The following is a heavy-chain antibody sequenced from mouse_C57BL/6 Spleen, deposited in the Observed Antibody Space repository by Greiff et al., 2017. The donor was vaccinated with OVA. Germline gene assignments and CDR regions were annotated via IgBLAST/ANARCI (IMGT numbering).Heavy chain of an antibody. D-gene: IGHD1-1*01. J-gene: IGHJ2*01. Sequence: EVHLVESGGGLVKPGGSLKLFCAASGFTFSDYGMHWVRQAPEKGLEWVAYISSGSSTIYYADTVKGRFTISRDNAKNTLFLQMTSLRSEDTAMYYCARDYGSPGLDYWGQGTTLTVSS. CDR3: ARDYGSPGLDY. CDR2: ISSGSSTI. CDR1: GFTFSDYG. V-gene: IGHV5-17*01.